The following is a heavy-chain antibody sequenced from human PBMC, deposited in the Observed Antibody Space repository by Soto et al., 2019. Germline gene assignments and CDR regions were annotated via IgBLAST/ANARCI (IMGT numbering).Heavy chain of an antibody. V-gene: IGHV3-48*03. CDR1: GFTFSSYE. CDR2: ISSSGSTI. J-gene: IGHJ4*02. Sequence: PGGSLRLSCAASGFTFSSYEMNWVRQAPGKGLEWVSYISSSGSTIYYADSVKGRFTISRDNAKNSLYLQMNSLRAEDTAVYYCARDRVTGWYGDFDYWGQGTLVTVSS. D-gene: IGHD6-19*01. CDR3: ARDRVTGWYGDFDY.